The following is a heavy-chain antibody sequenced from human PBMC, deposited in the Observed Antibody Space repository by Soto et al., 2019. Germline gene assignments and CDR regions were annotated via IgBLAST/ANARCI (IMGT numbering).Heavy chain of an antibody. V-gene: IGHV4-34*01. J-gene: IGHJ4*02. CDR2: INHSGST. CDR1: GGSFSGYY. CDR3: ARGSSIAARDFDY. Sequence: PSETLSLTCAVYGGSFSGYYWSWIRQPPGKGLEWIGEINHSGSTNYNLSLKSRVTISVDTSKNQFSLKLSSVTAADTAVYYCARGSSIAARDFDYWGQGTLVTV. D-gene: IGHD6-6*01.